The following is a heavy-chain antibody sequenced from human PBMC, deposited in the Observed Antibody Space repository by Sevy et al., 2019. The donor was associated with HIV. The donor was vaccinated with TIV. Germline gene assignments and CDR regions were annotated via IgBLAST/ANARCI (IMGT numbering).Heavy chain of an antibody. CDR1: GFTFSSYA. Sequence: GGSLRLSCAASGFTFSSYAMHWVRQAPGKGLEWVAVISYDGSNKYYADSVKGRFTISRDNSKNTLYLQMNSLRAEDTAVYYCVSEYYDFWSGYYMSSAFDIWGQGTMVTVSS. CDR2: ISYDGSNK. J-gene: IGHJ3*02. CDR3: VSEYYDFWSGYYMSSAFDI. D-gene: IGHD3-3*01. V-gene: IGHV3-30-3*01.